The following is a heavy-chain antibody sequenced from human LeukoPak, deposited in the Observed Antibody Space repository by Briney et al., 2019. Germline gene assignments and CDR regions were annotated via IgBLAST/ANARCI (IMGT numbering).Heavy chain of an antibody. CDR2: IYYSGST. Sequence: SETLSLTCTVSGGSISSSSYYWGWIRQPPGKGLEWIGSIYYSGSTYYNPSLKSRVTISVDTSKNQFSLKLSSVTAADTAVYYCARGRYGGYVYGYWGQGTLVTVSS. D-gene: IGHD4-17*01. CDR3: ARGRYGGYVYGY. CDR1: GGSISSSSYY. J-gene: IGHJ4*02. V-gene: IGHV4-39*01.